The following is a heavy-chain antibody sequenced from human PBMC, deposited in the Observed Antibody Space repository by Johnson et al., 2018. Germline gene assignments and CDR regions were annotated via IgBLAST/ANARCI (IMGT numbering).Heavy chain of an antibody. CDR2: IYSGGGT. V-gene: IGHV3-53*01. CDR1: GFIVTSNY. Sequence: VQLVQSGGGLVQXGGSXRLXCAASGFIVTSNYVNWVRQAPGKGLEWVSVIYSGGGTDYAGSVKGRFTISRDISKNTVYLQMNSLRVDDTAVYYCVRGLVRPFYYMDVWGKGTTVTVS. CDR3: VRGLVRPFYYMDV. J-gene: IGHJ6*03. D-gene: IGHD3-10*01.